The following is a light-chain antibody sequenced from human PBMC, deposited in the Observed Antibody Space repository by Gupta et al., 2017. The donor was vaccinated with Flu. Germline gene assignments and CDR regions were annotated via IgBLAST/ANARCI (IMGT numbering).Light chain of an antibody. CDR1: SSNIGRNT. V-gene: IGLV1-44*01. CDR3: DAWDDSINGHV. CDR2: SNH. Sequence: QSVLSPPPSASGTPGQRVTIPWSGSSSNIGRNTANWYQQFPGTAPKLLMYSNHSRPSGAPDRFSCSNSGTSASLAITGLQSEEEADDYCDAWDDSINGHVFGPGTRLTVL. J-gene: IGLJ2*01.